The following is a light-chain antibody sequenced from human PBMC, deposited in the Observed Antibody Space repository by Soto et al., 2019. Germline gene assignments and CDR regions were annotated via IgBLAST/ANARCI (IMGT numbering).Light chain of an antibody. J-gene: IGKJ4*01. Sequence: EIVLTQSPATLSLSPGERATLSCRASQSVDTYLGWYQQKPGQAPRLLIYDAINRATGIPARFSGSGSGTDFTLTISSLEPGDFALYYCQQRINWPITFSGGTKVEIK. CDR2: DAI. CDR3: QQRINWPIT. CDR1: QSVDTY. V-gene: IGKV3-11*01.